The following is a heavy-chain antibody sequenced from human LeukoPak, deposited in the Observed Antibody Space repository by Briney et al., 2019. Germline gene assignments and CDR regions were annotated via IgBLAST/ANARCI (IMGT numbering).Heavy chain of an antibody. V-gene: IGHV3-23*01. Sequence: PGASLRLSCAASGFTFSSYAMSWVRRAPGKGLEWVSAISGSGGSTYYADSVKGRFTISRDNSKNTLYLQMNSLRAEDTAVYYCAKDMTVVVVPAAPWVSFDYWGQGTLVTVSS. CDR2: ISGSGGST. D-gene: IGHD2-2*01. J-gene: IGHJ4*02. CDR3: AKDMTVVVVPAAPWVSFDY. CDR1: GFTFSSYA.